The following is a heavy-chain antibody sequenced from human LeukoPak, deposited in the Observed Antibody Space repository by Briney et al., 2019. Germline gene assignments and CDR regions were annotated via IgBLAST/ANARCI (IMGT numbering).Heavy chain of an antibody. D-gene: IGHD3-9*01. CDR2: IIPIFGTA. V-gene: IGHV1-69*05. CDR1: GGTFSSYA. Sequence: ALVKVSCKASGGTFSSYAISWVRQAPGQGLEWMGRIIPIFGTANYAQKFQGRVTITTDESTSTAYMELSSLRSEDTAVYYCARDLVSLTGYLDYWGQGTLVTVSS. CDR3: ARDLVSLTGYLDY. J-gene: IGHJ4*02.